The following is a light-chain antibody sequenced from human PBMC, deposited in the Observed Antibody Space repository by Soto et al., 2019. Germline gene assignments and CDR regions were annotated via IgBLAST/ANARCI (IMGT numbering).Light chain of an antibody. CDR3: QQYNSYSYT. J-gene: IGKJ2*01. CDR2: KAS. V-gene: IGKV1-5*03. Sequence: DIQMTQSPSTLSASVGDRVTITCRASQNINNWLAWYQQKPGKAPKVLIYKASSLESGVPSRFSGSGSGIEFTLTISSLQPDDFATYYCQQYNSYSYTFAQGTKLEIK. CDR1: QNINNW.